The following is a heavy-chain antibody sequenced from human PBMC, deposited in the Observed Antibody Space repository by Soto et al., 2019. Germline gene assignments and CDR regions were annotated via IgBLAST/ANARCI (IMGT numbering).Heavy chain of an antibody. CDR2: LYWDDDE. Sequence: QITLNESGPTLVKPTQTLTLTCTFSGFSLSTRGVGVGWIRQPPGKALEWLALLYWDDDERYSPSLMSRLTITKDTSKNQVFLTMXXMDPVXTXXXYCXHRPRGFTYFFDYWGQGTLVTVSS. CDR1: GFSLSTRGVG. CDR3: XHRPRGFTYFFDY. V-gene: IGHV2-5*02. J-gene: IGHJ4*02.